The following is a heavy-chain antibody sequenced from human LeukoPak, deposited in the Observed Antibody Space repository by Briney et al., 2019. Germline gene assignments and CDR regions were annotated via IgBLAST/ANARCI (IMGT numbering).Heavy chain of an antibody. CDR1: GFTFSNAW. CDR2: IKSKTDGGTT. Sequence: PGGSLRLSCAASGFTFSNAWMSWVRQAPGKGLEWVGRIKSKTDGGTTDYAAPVKGRFTISRDDPKNTLYLQMNSLKTEDTAVYYCTRFIAAAGTAYWGQGTLVTVSS. CDR3: TRFIAAAGTAY. V-gene: IGHV3-15*01. J-gene: IGHJ4*02. D-gene: IGHD6-13*01.